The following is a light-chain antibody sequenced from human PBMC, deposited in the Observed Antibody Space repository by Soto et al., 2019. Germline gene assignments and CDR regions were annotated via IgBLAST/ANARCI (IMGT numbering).Light chain of an antibody. CDR2: DAF. CDR1: QSVKSSY. CDR3: QQYRNWPRT. V-gene: IGKV3-11*01. Sequence: EIVLTQSPGTLSLSPGERATLPCRASQSVKSSYLAWYQQKPGQAPRLIINDAFNRATGIPARFSGSGSGTDFTLTISGLEPEDFAVYYCQQYRNWPRTFGQGTKVDIK. J-gene: IGKJ1*01.